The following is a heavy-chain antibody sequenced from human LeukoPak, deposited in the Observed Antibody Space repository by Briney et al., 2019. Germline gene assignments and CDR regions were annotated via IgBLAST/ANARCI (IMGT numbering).Heavy chain of an antibody. CDR3: ARDYSGSYGRYYYYGMDV. CDR1: GYSFTSYW. Sequence: ESLKISCKGSGYSFTSYWIGWVRQMPGKGLEWMGIIYSGDSDTRYSPSFQGQVTISADKSISTAYLQWSSLKASDTAMYYCARDYSGSYGRYYYYGMDVWGQGTTVTVSS. J-gene: IGHJ6*02. V-gene: IGHV5-51*01. D-gene: IGHD1-26*01. CDR2: IYSGDSDT.